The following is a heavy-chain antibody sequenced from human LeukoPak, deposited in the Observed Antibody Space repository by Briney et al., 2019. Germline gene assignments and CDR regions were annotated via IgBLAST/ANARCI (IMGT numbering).Heavy chain of an antibody. J-gene: IGHJ4*02. D-gene: IGHD3-22*01. Sequence: GASVKVSCKASGYTFTSYDINWVRQATGQGLEWMGWMNPNSGNTGYAQKFQGRVTMTRNTSISTAYMELSSLRSEDTAVYYCARYYYDSSGYYSIPYFDYWGQGTLVTVSS. CDR3: ARYYYDSSGYYSIPYFDY. V-gene: IGHV1-8*01. CDR1: GYTFTSYD. CDR2: MNPNSGNT.